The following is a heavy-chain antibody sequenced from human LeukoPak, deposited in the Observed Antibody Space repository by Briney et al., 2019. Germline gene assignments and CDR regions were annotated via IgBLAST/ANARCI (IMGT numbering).Heavy chain of an antibody. CDR1: GFTFSSYS. J-gene: IGHJ6*02. D-gene: IGHD3-3*01. CDR3: AREGIDFWNGYVGMDV. V-gene: IGHV3-21*01. Sequence: GGSLRLSCAASGFTFSSYSMNWVRQAPGKGLEWVSSISSSSSYIYYADSVKGRFTISRDNAKNSLYLQMNSLRAEDTAVYYCAREGIDFWNGYVGMDVWGQGTTVTVSS. CDR2: ISSSSSYI.